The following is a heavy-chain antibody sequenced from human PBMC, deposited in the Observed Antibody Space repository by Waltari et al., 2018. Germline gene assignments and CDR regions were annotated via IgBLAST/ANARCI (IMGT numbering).Heavy chain of an antibody. CDR3: ARDETGDGSFDY. CDR2: ISSSSSYI. V-gene: IGHV3-21*01. CDR1: GLTFRRYS. J-gene: IGHJ4*02. Sequence: EVQLVESGGCMVKPGRSMGLSCAASGLTFRRYSMNGVSQAPVKGLEWVSSISSSSSYIYYADSVKDRFTISRDNAKNSRYLQMNSLRAEDTAVYYCARDETGDGSFDYWGQGTLVTVSS. D-gene: IGHD7-27*01.